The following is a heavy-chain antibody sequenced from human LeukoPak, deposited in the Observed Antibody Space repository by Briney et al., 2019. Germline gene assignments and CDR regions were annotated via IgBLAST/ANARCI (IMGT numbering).Heavy chain of an antibody. Sequence: PGGSLRLSCAASGFTFNTCIMHWVRQAPGKGLEWVSSIGGSSTYIHYADSLKGRFTISRDNAKNSLYLQVNSLRAEDTGVYYCARGGNSAWLDPPLPPDYWGQGTLVIVSS. D-gene: IGHD6-19*01. CDR1: GFTFNTCI. CDR2: IGGSSTYI. J-gene: IGHJ4*02. CDR3: ARGGNSAWLDPPLPPDY. V-gene: IGHV3-21*06.